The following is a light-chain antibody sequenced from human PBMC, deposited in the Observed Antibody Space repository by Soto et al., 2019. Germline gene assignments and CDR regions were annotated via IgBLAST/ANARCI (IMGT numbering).Light chain of an antibody. CDR1: QGISNY. J-gene: IGKJ2*01. CDR3: QQLNGYPPMYT. V-gene: IGKV1-9*01. Sequence: DIQLTQSPSFLSASAGDRVTITCRASQGISNYLAWYQQKPEKAPKLLIYAASTLQSGVPSRFSGSGSGTEFTLTISSLQPEDFAAYYCQQLNGYPPMYTFGHGTRLEIK. CDR2: AAS.